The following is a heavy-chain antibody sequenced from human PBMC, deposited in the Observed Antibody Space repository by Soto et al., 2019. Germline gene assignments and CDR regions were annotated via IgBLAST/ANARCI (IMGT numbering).Heavy chain of an antibody. CDR1: GFTFSSYW. V-gene: IGHV3-7*03. CDR2: IKQDGSEK. Sequence: GESLKISCAASGFTFSSYWMSWVRQAPGMGLEWVANIKQDGSEKYYVDSVKGRFTISRDNAKNSLYLQMNSLRAEDTAVYYCARDESEGTYYYDSSGVWYFDYWGQGTLVTVSS. J-gene: IGHJ4*02. CDR3: ARDESEGTYYYDSSGVWYFDY. D-gene: IGHD3-22*01.